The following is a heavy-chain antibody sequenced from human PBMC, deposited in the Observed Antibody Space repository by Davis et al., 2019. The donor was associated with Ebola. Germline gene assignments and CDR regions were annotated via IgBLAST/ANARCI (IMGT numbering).Heavy chain of an antibody. D-gene: IGHD5-12*01. J-gene: IGHJ4*02. CDR2: IYPGDSDT. V-gene: IGHV5-51*01. Sequence: GESLKISCQVSGYSFTTYWIGWVRQMPGKGLEWVGIIYPGDSDTRYSPSFQGQVTISVDKSINTAYLQWSNVKASDTAMYYCARHHSRGYSHHPYWGQGTLVTVSS. CDR1: GYSFTTYW. CDR3: ARHHSRGYSHHPY.